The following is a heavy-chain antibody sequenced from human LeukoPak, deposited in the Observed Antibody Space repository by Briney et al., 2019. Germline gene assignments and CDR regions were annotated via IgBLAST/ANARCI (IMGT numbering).Heavy chain of an antibody. V-gene: IGHV3-23*01. CDR3: AKESTVTPGNVNWFDS. CDR1: GFTFSSYA. J-gene: IGHJ5*01. D-gene: IGHD4-17*01. CDR2: FSGSGGST. Sequence: GGSLRLSCAASGFTFSSYAMSWVRQAPGKGLECISGFSGSGGSTYYADSVKGRFTISRDNSKNTLYLQMKSLRAEDTAVYYCAKESTVTPGNVNWFDSWGQGTLVTVSS.